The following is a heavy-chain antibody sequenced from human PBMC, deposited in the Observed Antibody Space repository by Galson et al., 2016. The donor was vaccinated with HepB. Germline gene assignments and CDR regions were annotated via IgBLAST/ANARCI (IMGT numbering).Heavy chain of an antibody. V-gene: IGHV3-23*01. CDR2: ISGSGVNA. D-gene: IGHD6-13*01. CDR3: AVRYSSIWYFQH. CDR1: GFTFSTYA. J-gene: IGHJ1*01. Sequence: SLRLSCAASGFTFSTYAMSWVRQAPGKGLEWVSAISGSGVNAHYADSVKGRFTISRDNSKNTLYLQMNSLGAEDTAIYYCAVRYSSIWYFQHWGGGTLVSVSS.